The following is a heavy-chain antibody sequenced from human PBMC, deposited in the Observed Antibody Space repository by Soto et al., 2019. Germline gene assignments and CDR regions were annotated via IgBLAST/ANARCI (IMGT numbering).Heavy chain of an antibody. CDR1: GCSISSYY. J-gene: IGHJ4*02. CDR2: IHTSEGT. CDR3: ARALTAAAGLYFDY. Sequence: LSLTCTVSGCSISSYYWSWIRQPAGKGLEWIGRIHTSEGTKYNPSLKSRVTLSVDTSNNQLSLRLSSLTAADTAVYYCARALTAAAGLYFDYWGQGTLVTVSS. V-gene: IGHV4-4*07. D-gene: IGHD6-13*01.